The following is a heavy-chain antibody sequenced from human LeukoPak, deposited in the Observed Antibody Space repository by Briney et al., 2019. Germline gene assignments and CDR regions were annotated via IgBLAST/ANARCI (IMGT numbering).Heavy chain of an antibody. Sequence: SETLSLTCTVSGGSISSYYWSWIRQPAGKGLEWIGRIYTSGSTNYNPSLKSRVTMSVDTSKNQFSLKLSSVTAADTAVYYCASSSSIAPYYYYYYMDVWGKGTTVTISS. V-gene: IGHV4-4*07. J-gene: IGHJ6*03. D-gene: IGHD6-13*01. CDR1: GGSISSYY. CDR2: IYTSGST. CDR3: ASSSSIAPYYYYYYMDV.